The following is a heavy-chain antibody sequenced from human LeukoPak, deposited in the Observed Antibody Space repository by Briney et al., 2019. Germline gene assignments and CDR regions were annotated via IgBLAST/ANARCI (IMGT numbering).Heavy chain of an antibody. J-gene: IGHJ4*02. CDR2: IDSTGAYT. D-gene: IGHD6-25*01. CDR3: AKGSAAGRPYYFDY. Sequence: TGGSLRLSCAASGFIFSNYAMSWVRQAPGKGLEWVSAIDSTGAYTWYADSVKGWFTISKDSSKTILYLQMNSLRAEDAAVYFCAKGSAAGRPYYFDYWGQGTLVTVSS. V-gene: IGHV3-23*01. CDR1: GFIFSNYA.